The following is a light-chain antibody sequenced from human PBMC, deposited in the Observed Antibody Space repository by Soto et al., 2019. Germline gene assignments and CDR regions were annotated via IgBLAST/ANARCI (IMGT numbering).Light chain of an antibody. CDR3: SSYTTSSTLV. CDR2: EVS. CDR1: SSDVGGHNY. Sequence: QAALTQPASVSGSPGQSITISCTGTSSDVGGHNYVSWYQQHPGIAPKLMISEVSNRPSGVSNRFSGSKSGNTASLTISGLQAEDEADYYCSSYTTSSTLVFVGGTKLTVL. J-gene: IGLJ2*01. V-gene: IGLV2-14*01.